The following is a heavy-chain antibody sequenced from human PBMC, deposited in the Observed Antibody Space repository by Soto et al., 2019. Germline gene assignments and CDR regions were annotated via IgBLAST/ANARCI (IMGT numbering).Heavy chain of an antibody. V-gene: IGHV3-13*01. CDR3: ARLGVADVLTGYYDY. Sequence: GGSLRLSCAASGFTFSSYDMHWVRQATGKGLEWVSAIGTAGDTYYPGSVKGRFTISRENAKNSLYLQMNSLRAGDTAVYYCARLGVADVLTGYYDYWGQGTLVTVSS. J-gene: IGHJ4*02. CDR1: GFTFSSYD. CDR2: IGTAGDT. D-gene: IGHD3-9*01.